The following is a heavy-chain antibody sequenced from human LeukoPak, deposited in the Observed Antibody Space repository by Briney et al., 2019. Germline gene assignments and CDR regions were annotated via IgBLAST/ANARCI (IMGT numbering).Heavy chain of an antibody. Sequence: EPGPTRVKPTQTLTLTCTFSGFSLSTSGVGVGWIRQPPGKALEWLALIYWNDDKRYSPSLKSRLTITKDTSKNQVVLTMTNMDPVDTATYYCARPYYYGSGSYRTHFDYWGQGTLVTVSS. CDR1: GFSLSTSGVG. D-gene: IGHD3-10*01. J-gene: IGHJ4*02. V-gene: IGHV2-5*01. CDR3: ARPYYYGSGSYRTHFDY. CDR2: IYWNDDK.